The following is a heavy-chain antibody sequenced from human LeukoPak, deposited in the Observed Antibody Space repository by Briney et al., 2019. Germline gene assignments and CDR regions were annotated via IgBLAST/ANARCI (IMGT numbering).Heavy chain of an antibody. J-gene: IGHJ4*02. V-gene: IGHV1-2*02. D-gene: IGHD1-26*01. CDR1: GYTFTGYY. Sequence: ASVKVSCKASGYTFTGYYMHWVRQAPGQGLEWMGWINPNSGDTNYAQKFQGRVTMTRDTSISTAYMELSRLRSDDTAVYYCASQGSGSLSYDYWGQGTLVTVSS. CDR2: INPNSGDT. CDR3: ASQGSGSLSYDY.